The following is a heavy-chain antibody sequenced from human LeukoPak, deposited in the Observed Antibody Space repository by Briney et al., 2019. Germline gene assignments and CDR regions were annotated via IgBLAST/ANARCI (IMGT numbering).Heavy chain of an antibody. D-gene: IGHD3-10*01. J-gene: IGHJ5*02. CDR1: GVSINSYY. CDR2: IHYTGSA. Sequence: SETLSLTCTVSGVSINSYYWSWIRQPPGKGLECIGYIHYTGSANYNPSLKSRVTISVDTSKNPFSLKLSSVTAADTAIYYCARGGYYGSGNDFRFDPWGQGTLVTVSS. CDR3: ARGGYYGSGNDFRFDP. V-gene: IGHV4-59*01.